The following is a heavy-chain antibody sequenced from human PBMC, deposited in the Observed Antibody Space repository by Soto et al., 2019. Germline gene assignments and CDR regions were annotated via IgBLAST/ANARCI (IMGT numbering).Heavy chain of an antibody. CDR2: ISSSISTK. V-gene: IGHV3-48*02. D-gene: IGHD2-21*02. CDR3: ASPVTRYCGGDCSDGMDV. J-gene: IGHJ6*02. Sequence: GGSLRLFSAASGFTFSKYAMNWVRQAPGKGLEWVSYISSSISTKYYADSVKGRFTISRDNAKNSLYLQMNSLRDEDTAVYYCASPVTRYCGGDCSDGMDVWGQGTTVTVSS. CDR1: GFTFSKYA.